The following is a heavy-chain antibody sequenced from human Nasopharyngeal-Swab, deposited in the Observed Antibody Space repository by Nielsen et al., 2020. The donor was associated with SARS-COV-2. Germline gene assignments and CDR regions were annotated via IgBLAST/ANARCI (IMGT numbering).Heavy chain of an antibody. CDR2: IYWDDDK. CDR3: AHRHCSSTSCYFDY. J-gene: IGHJ4*02. Sequence: SGPTLVQPPQTLTLTCTFSGFSLSTSRVGVGWIRQPPGKALEWLALIYWDDDKRYSPSLKSRLTITKDTSKNQVVLTMTNMDPVDTATYYCAHRHCSSTSCYFDYWGQGTLVTVSS. CDR1: GFSLSTSRVG. D-gene: IGHD2-2*01. V-gene: IGHV2-5*02.